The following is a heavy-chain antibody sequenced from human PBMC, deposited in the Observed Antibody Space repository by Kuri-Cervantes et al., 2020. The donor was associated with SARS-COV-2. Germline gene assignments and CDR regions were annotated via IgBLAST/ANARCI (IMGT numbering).Heavy chain of an antibody. Sequence: SETLSLTCTVSGGSISSHYWSWIRQPPGKGPEWIGYIYYSGSTNYNPSLKSRVTISVDTSSKQFSLHLGSVTAADTAVYYCAREVDYYSSGGYMDVWGKGTTVTVSS. J-gene: IGHJ6*03. D-gene: IGHD5/OR15-5a*01. CDR1: GGSISSHY. V-gene: IGHV4-59*11. CDR3: AREVDYYSSGGYMDV. CDR2: IYYSGST.